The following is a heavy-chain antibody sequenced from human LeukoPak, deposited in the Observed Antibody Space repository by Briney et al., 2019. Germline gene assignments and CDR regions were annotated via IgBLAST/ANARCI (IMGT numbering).Heavy chain of an antibody. V-gene: IGHV4-39*07. CDR1: GGSISSSYYY. CDR2: IYYSGST. J-gene: IGHJ3*02. CDR3: ARVEDCGGDCYSLSAFDI. Sequence: PSETLSLTCTVSGGSISSSYYYWGWIRQPPGKGLEWIGSIYYSGSTYYNPSLKSRVTISVDTSKNQFSLKLSSVTAADTAVYYCARVEDCGGDCYSLSAFDIWGQGTMVTVSS. D-gene: IGHD2-21*02.